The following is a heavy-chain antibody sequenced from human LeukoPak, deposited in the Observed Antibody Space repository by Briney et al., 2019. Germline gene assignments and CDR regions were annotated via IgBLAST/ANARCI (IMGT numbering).Heavy chain of an antibody. CDR2: IKQDGSDK. J-gene: IGHJ4*02. D-gene: IGHD6-13*01. V-gene: IGHV3-7*01. Sequence: GGSLRLSCEVSGFTFSSYWMNWVRQAPGKRLEWVANIKQDGSDKYYVDSVKGRFTISRDNAKNSLYLQMNSLRAEDTAVYYCAIIPRAAAGPSARSPFHYWGQGTLVTVSS. CDR3: AIIPRAAAGPSARSPFHY. CDR1: GFTFSSYW.